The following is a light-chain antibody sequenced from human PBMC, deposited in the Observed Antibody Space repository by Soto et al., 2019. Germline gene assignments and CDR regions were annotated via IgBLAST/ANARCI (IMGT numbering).Light chain of an antibody. V-gene: IGLV2-11*01. CDR1: SSDVGGYKY. CDR3: CSYAGSYSLYV. CDR2: DVS. J-gene: IGLJ1*01. Sequence: QSALTQPPSASGSPGQSVTISCTGTSSDVGGYKYVSWYQQHPGKVPKLMIYDVSKRPSGVPDRFSGSKSGNTASLTISGLQAEDEADYYCCSYAGSYSLYVFGTGTKVTVL.